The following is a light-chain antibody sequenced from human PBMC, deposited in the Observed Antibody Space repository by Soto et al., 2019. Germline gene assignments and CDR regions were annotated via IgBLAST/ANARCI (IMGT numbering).Light chain of an antibody. CDR2: KAS. J-gene: IGKJ1*01. V-gene: IGKV1-5*03. CDR3: QXYNSYPWT. CDR1: QSISSW. Sequence: DIQMTQSPSTLSASVGDRVTITCRASQSISSWLAWYQQKPGKAPKLLIYKASSLESGVPSRFSGSGSGTEFTLTISSLQPDXFATXYXQXYNSYPWTFGQGTKVEIK.